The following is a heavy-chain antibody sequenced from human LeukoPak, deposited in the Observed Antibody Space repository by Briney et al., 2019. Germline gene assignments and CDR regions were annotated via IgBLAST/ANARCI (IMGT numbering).Heavy chain of an antibody. CDR3: ARQNGGYSYGYNYYYYYMDV. D-gene: IGHD5-18*01. CDR1: GGSFSGYY. J-gene: IGHJ6*03. CDR2: INHSGST. Sequence: SETLSLTCAVSGGSFSGYYWSWIRQPPGKGLEWIGEINHSGSTNYNPSLKSRVTISVDTSKNQFSLKLSSVSAADTAVYYCARQNGGYSYGYNYYYYYMDVWGKGTTVTVSS. V-gene: IGHV4-34*01.